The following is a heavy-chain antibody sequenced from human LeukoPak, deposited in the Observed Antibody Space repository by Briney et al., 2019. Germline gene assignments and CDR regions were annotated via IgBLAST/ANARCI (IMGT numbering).Heavy chain of an antibody. D-gene: IGHD3-22*01. CDR1: GDSVSRSDSY. J-gene: IGHJ1*01. V-gene: IGHV4-39*01. CDR3: ARRRYYDGSGYLE. CDR2: IYYSGRT. Sequence: SETLSLPCSVSGDSVSRSDSYWDWIRQPPGKGLEWIGTIYYSGRTYYSPSLKSRVTMSVDPSNNQFSLNLRSVTAADTALYYCARRRYYDGSGYLEWGQGTLFSVSS.